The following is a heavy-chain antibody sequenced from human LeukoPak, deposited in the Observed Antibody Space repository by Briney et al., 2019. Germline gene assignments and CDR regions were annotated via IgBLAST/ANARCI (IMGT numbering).Heavy chain of an antibody. CDR1: GFTFSSYS. D-gene: IGHD3-22*01. J-gene: IGHJ4*02. CDR3: ARESSTWYYYDSSGYPFDY. CDR2: ISSSSSTI. V-gene: IGHV3-48*04. Sequence: GGSLRLSCAASGFTFSSYSMNWVRQAPGKGLEWVSYISSSSSTIYYADSVKGRFTISRDNAKNSLYLQMNSLRAEDTAVYYCARESSTWYYYDSSGYPFDYWGQGTLVTVSS.